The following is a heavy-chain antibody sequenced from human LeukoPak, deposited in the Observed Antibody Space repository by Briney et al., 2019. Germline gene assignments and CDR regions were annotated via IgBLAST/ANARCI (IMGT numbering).Heavy chain of an antibody. V-gene: IGHV3-48*02. D-gene: IGHD3-10*01. Sequence: GESLRLSCAASGFTFSSNGMNWVRQAPGKGLDFIAYISSTGATIYYADSLKGRFTISRDNARNSLYLQMNSLRDEDTAVYFCARANSLMVRGVISYFDSWGQGTLVTVSS. CDR3: ARANSLMVRGVISYFDS. J-gene: IGHJ4*02. CDR1: GFTFSSNG. CDR2: ISSTGATI.